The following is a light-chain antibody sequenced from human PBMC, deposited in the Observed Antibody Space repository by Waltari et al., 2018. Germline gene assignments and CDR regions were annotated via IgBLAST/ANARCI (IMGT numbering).Light chain of an antibody. CDR1: PNIGTY. CDR2: AAP. J-gene: IGKJ1*01. Sequence: LTQPPVTMTLSPGERATLSCRASPNIGTYLVWYQQKPGQPPRLHMYAAPRRATCVPDRFRGSGTGTDFSLTISRLEPEDFAVYYCQNHERLPATFGQGTRVEIK. V-gene: IGKV3-20*01. CDR3: QNHERLPAT.